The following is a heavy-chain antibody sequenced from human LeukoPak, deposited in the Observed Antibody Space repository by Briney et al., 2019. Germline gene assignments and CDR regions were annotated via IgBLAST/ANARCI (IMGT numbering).Heavy chain of an antibody. V-gene: IGHV4-34*01. Sequence: PSETLSLTCAVYGGSFSGHYWSWIRQPPGKGLEWIGEINHSGSTNYNPSLKGRVTISVDTSKNQFSLKLSSVTAADTAVYYCARVGFWSGYRIDYWGQGTLVTVSS. J-gene: IGHJ4*02. D-gene: IGHD3-3*01. CDR2: INHSGST. CDR3: ARVGFWSGYRIDY. CDR1: GGSFSGHY.